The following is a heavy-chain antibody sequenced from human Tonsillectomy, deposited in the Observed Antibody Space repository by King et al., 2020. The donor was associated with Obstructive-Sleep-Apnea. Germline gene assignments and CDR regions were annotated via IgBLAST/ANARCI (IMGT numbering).Heavy chain of an antibody. Sequence: QVQLQESGPGLVKPSETLSLTCTVSGGSISSYYWSWIRQPPGKGLEWIGYIYYSGSTNYNPSLKSRVTISVDTSKNQFSLKLSSVTAADTAVYYCASLSGTGSYYYYGMDVWGQGTTVTVSS. D-gene: IGHD3/OR15-3a*01. J-gene: IGHJ6*02. CDR1: GGSISSYY. CDR3: ASLSGTGSYYYYGMDV. CDR2: IYYSGST. V-gene: IGHV4-59*08.